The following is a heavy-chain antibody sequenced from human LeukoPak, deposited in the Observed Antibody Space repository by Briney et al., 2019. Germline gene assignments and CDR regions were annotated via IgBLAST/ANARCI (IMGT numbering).Heavy chain of an antibody. Sequence: GGSLRLSCAASGYTFSDYSVNWVRQVPGKGLECVSSISRSGTYIYYADSVKGRFTISRDNAKNSLFLQMNSLRAEDTAVYYCVSGNDPDYVWGTYRLDASDIWGEGTMVIVSS. D-gene: IGHD3-16*02. CDR3: VSGNDPDYVWGTYRLDASDI. V-gene: IGHV3-21*01. CDR2: ISRSGTYI. J-gene: IGHJ3*02. CDR1: GYTFSDYS.